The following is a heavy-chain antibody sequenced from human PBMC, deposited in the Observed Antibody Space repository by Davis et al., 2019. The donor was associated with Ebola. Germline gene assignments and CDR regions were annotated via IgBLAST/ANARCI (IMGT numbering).Heavy chain of an antibody. D-gene: IGHD1-26*01. V-gene: IGHV4-39*07. CDR1: GGSISSYY. Sequence: MPSETLSLTCTVSGGSISSYYWSWIRQPPGKGLEWIGSIYYSGSTYYNPSLKSRVTISVDTSKNQFSLKLSSVTAADTAVYYCARGYYGGWFDPWGQGTLVTVSS. CDR2: IYYSGST. J-gene: IGHJ5*02. CDR3: ARGYYGGWFDP.